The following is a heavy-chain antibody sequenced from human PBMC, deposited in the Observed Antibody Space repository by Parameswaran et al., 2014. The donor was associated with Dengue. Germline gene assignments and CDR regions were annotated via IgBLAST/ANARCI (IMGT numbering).Heavy chain of an antibody. J-gene: IGHJ4*02. CDR2: VTASGNTT. Sequence: WIRQPPGKGLDWVSGVTASGNTTFYADSVKGRFTISRDNSRNTVYLQMSSLSVEDTAVYYCAKETHTSAALIDYWGQGTLVTVSS. CDR3: AKETHTSAALIDY. V-gene: IGHV3-23*01. D-gene: IGHD2-2*01.